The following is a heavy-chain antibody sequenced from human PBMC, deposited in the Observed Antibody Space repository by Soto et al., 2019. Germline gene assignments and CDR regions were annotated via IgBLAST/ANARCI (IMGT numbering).Heavy chain of an antibody. CDR2: IWYDGSNK. Sequence: PGGSLRLSCAASGFTFSSYGMHWVRQAPCKGLEWVAVIWYDGSNKYYADSVKGRFTISRDNSKNTLYLQMNSLRAEDTAVYYCARGGPRQWLGIDYWGQGT. CDR1: GFTFSSYG. V-gene: IGHV3-33*01. D-gene: IGHD6-19*01. J-gene: IGHJ4*02. CDR3: ARGGPRQWLGIDY.